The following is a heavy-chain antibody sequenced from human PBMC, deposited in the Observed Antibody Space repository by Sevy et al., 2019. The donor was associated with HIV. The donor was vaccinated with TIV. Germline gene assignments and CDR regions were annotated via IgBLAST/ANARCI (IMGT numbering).Heavy chain of an antibody. CDR2: INPNSGDT. CDR1: GYTFTGQY. Sequence: ASVKVSCKASGYTFTGQYTHWVRQAPGQGLEWMGWINPNSGDTNYAQEFQGRVTMTRDTSISTAYMELSGLKSDDTAVYYCSRDLRLRGYSYGCFDYWGQGPLVTVSS. D-gene: IGHD5-18*01. J-gene: IGHJ4*02. CDR3: SRDLRLRGYSYGCFDY. V-gene: IGHV1-2*02.